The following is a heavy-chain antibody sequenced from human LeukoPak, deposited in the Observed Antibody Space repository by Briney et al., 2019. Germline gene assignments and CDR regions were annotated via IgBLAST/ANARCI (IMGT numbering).Heavy chain of an antibody. D-gene: IGHD3-10*01. CDR2: ISGSGGST. CDR3: AKDHLYGYYYGSGIDY. CDR1: GFTFSSYA. Sequence: GGSLRLSCAASGFTFSSYAMSWVRQAPGKGLEWVSAISGSGGSTYYADSVKGRFTISRDNSKNTLYLQMNSLRAKDTAVYYCAKDHLYGYYYGSGIDYWGQGTLVTVSS. J-gene: IGHJ4*02. V-gene: IGHV3-23*01.